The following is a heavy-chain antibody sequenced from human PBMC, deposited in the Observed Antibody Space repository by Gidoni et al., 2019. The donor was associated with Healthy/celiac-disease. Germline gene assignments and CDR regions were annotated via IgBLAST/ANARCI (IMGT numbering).Heavy chain of an antibody. J-gene: IGHJ6*02. V-gene: IGHV4-39*01. Sequence: QLQLQESGPGLVKPSETLSLTCTVSGGSISSSSYSWGWIRQPPGEGLEWMGSIYYSGSTYYNPSLKSRVTISVDTSKNQFYLKLSSVTAADTAVYYCARRRGVATLTYYYYYYGMDVWGQGTTVTVSS. D-gene: IGHD5-12*01. CDR2: IYYSGST. CDR1: GGSISSSSYS. CDR3: ARRRGVATLTYYYYYYGMDV.